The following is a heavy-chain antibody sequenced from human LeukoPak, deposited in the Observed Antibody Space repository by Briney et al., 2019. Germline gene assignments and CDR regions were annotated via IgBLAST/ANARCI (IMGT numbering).Heavy chain of an antibody. D-gene: IGHD2-2*01. V-gene: IGHV1-18*01. J-gene: IGHJ4*02. CDR1: GYTFTSYG. CDR3: ARSPPYIVVVPAAPTFDY. Sequence: ASVKVSCKASGYTFTSYGISWVRQAPGQGLEWMGWISAYNGNTNYAQKLQGRVTMTTDTSTSTAYMELRSLRSDDTAVYYCARSPPYIVVVPAAPTFDYWGQGTLVTVSS. CDR2: ISAYNGNT.